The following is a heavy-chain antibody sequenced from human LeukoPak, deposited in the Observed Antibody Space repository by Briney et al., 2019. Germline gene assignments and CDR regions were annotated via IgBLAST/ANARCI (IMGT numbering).Heavy chain of an antibody. CDR2: INHSGST. V-gene: IGHV4-34*01. Sequence: SETLSLTCAVYGGSFSGYYWSWIRLPPGKGLEWIGEINHSGSTNYNPSLKSRVTISVDTSKNQFSLKLSSVTAADTAVYYCARDRPGYSSGWYDLGGAFDIWGQGAMVTVSS. D-gene: IGHD6-19*01. CDR1: GGSFSGYY. CDR3: ARDRPGYSSGWYDLGGAFDI. J-gene: IGHJ3*02.